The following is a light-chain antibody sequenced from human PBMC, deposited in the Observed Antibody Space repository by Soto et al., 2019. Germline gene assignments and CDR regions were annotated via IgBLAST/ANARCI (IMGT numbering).Light chain of an antibody. J-gene: IGKJ4*01. V-gene: IGKV3D-20*02. CDR3: QHRSNWPPGLT. CDR1: QLVTSNY. Sequence: EIVLTQSPGTLALSPGESATLSCRASQLVTSNYVAWYQQRPGLAPRLLIYGASTRATGIPDRFSGSGSGRDFTLTISSLEPEDFAVYYCQHRSNWPPGLTFGGGTKVDIK. CDR2: GAS.